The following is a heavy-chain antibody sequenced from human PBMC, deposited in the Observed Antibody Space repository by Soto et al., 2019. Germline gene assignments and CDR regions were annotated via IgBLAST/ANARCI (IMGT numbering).Heavy chain of an antibody. CDR3: ARDRSYYDSRGYSLAFSDY. CDR1: GGTFSSYA. V-gene: IGHV1-69*13. J-gene: IGHJ4*02. Sequence: SVKVSCKAFGGTFSSYAISWVRQAPGQVLEWMGGIIPIFGTAKYAQKFQGRVTLTADESTSTAYMELSSLRSEDTAVYYCARDRSYYDSRGYSLAFSDYWGQGTLVNVSS. CDR2: IIPIFGTA. D-gene: IGHD3-22*01.